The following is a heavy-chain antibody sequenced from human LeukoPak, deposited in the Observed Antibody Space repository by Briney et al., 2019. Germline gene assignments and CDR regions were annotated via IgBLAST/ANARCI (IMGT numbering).Heavy chain of an antibody. V-gene: IGHV3-74*01. D-gene: IGHD2-21*02. CDR1: GFTFSSYW. Sequence: AGGSLRLSCAASGFTFSSYWMHWVRQAPGKGLVWVSRINSDGSSTSYADSVEGRFTISRDNAKNTLYLQMNSLGAEDTAVYYCTRDRLYCGGDCLDPWGQGTLVTVSS. CDR2: INSDGSST. CDR3: TRDRLYCGGDCLDP. J-gene: IGHJ5*02.